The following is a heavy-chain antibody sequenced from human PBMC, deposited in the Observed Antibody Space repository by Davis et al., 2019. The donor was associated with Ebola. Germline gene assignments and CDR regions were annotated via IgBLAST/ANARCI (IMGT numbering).Heavy chain of an antibody. D-gene: IGHD2/OR15-2a*01. CDR3: TTLAAATPDY. CDR1: GFTFSSYW. J-gene: IGHJ4*02. CDR2: IKQDGSEK. V-gene: IGHV3-7*01. Sequence: GESLKISCAASGFTFSSYWMSWVRQAPGKGLEWVANIKQDGSEKYYVDSVKGRFTISRDNAKNTLYLQMNSLRAEDTAVYYCTTLAAATPDYWGQGTLVTVSS.